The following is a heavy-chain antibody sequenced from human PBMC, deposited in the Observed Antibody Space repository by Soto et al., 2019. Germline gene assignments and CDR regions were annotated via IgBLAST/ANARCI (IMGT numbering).Heavy chain of an antibody. J-gene: IGHJ4*02. D-gene: IGHD2-15*01. V-gene: IGHV1-8*01. CDR2: MNPNSGNT. Sequence: ASVKVSCKASGYTFTSYDINWVRQATGQGLEWMGWMNPNSGNTGYAQKFQGRVTVTRNTSISTAYMELSSLRSEDTAVYYCASSPWSGSPTGYWGQGTLVTVSS. CDR3: ASSPWSGSPTGY. CDR1: GYTFTSYD.